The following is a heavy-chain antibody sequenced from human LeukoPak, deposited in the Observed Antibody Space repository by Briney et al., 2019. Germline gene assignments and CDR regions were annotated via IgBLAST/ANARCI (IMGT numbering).Heavy chain of an antibody. J-gene: IGHJ4*02. V-gene: IGHV1-69*04. CDR3: ARDPDYYDSRPFDY. Sequence: GASVKVSCKASGGTFSSYAISWVRQAPGQGLEWMGRIIPIFGIANYAQKFQGRVTITADKSTSTAYMELSSLRPEDTAVYYCARDPDYYDSRPFDYWGQGTLVTVSS. D-gene: IGHD3-22*01. CDR1: GGTFSSYA. CDR2: IIPIFGIA.